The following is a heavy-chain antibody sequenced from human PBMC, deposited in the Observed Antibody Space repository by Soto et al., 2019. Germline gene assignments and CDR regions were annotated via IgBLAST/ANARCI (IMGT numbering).Heavy chain of an antibody. J-gene: IGHJ4*01. CDR2: IYYSGST. CDR1: GGSISSYY. D-gene: IGHD1-26*01. V-gene: IGHV4-59*01. Sequence: PSETLSLTCTVSGGSISSYYWSWIRQPPGKGLEWIGYIYYSGSTNYNPSLKSRVTISVDTSKNRFSLKLSSVTAADTAVYYCAISGSYKNFDYWGQGTLVTVSS. CDR3: AISGSYKNFDY.